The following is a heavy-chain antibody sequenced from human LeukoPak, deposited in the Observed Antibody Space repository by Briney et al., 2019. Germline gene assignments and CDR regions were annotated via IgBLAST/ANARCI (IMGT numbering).Heavy chain of an antibody. CDR3: AREFSSGWTHFDY. Sequence: GGSLRLSCAASGFTFSSYEINWVRQAPGKGLEWVSYISMSGSAIYYADSVKGRFTISRDNAKSSLYLQMNSLRAEDTAVYYCAREFSSGWTHFDYWGQGTLVTVSS. CDR1: GFTFSSYE. CDR2: ISMSGSAI. V-gene: IGHV3-48*03. J-gene: IGHJ4*02. D-gene: IGHD6-19*01.